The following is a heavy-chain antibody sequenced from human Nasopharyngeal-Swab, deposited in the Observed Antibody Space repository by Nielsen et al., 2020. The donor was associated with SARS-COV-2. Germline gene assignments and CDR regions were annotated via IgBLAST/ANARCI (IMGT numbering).Heavy chain of an antibody. Sequence: VRQMPGKGLEWAAVIWYDGSNKYYADSVKGRFTISRDNSKNTLYLQMNSLRAEDTAVYYCARRITMVQGVIAVPIYYYYGMDVWGQGTTVTVSS. CDR2: IWYDGSNK. J-gene: IGHJ6*02. D-gene: IGHD3-10*01. V-gene: IGHV3-33*01. CDR3: ARRITMVQGVIAVPIYYYYGMDV.